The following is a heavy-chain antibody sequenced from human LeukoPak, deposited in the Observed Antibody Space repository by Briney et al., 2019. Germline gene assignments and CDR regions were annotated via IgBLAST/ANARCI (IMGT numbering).Heavy chain of an antibody. D-gene: IGHD2-2*03. CDR1: GFTVSSNY. V-gene: IGHV3-53*01. CDR2: IYTGGST. CDR3: ARDFGYCSTTSCYDQ. J-gene: IGHJ4*02. Sequence: GGSLRLSCAASGFTVSSNYMSWVRQAPGKGLEWVSVIYTGGSTYYADSVKGRFTISRDNSKNTLLLQMNSLRAEDTAVYYCARDFGYCSTTSCYDQWGQGTLVTVSS.